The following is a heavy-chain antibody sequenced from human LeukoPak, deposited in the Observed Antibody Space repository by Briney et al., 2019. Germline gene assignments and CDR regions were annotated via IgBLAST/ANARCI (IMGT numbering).Heavy chain of an antibody. J-gene: IGHJ5*02. D-gene: IGHD4-17*01. CDR2: ISSNGGST. CDR3: ARDRGEDGDSYNWFDP. Sequence: GGSLRLSCAASGFTFSSYAMHWVRQAPGKGLEYVSAISSNGGSTYYANSVKGRFTISRDNSKNTLYLQMGSLRAEDMAVYYCARDRGEDGDSYNWFDPWGQGTLVTVSS. CDR1: GFTFSSYA. V-gene: IGHV3-64*01.